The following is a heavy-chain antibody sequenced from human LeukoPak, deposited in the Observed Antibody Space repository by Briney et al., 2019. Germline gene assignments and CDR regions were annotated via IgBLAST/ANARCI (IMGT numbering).Heavy chain of an antibody. J-gene: IGHJ6*03. V-gene: IGHV3-21*01. Sequence: GGSLRLSCAASGFTFSSYSMNWVRQAPGNWLEWLSSISSSSSYIYYADSVKGRFTNSRDNAKNSLYLQMNSLRAEDTAVYYCAREREQWLVRGNYYYMDVWGKGTTVTVSS. CDR1: GFTFSSYS. CDR2: ISSSSSYI. CDR3: AREREQWLVRGNYYYMDV. D-gene: IGHD6-19*01.